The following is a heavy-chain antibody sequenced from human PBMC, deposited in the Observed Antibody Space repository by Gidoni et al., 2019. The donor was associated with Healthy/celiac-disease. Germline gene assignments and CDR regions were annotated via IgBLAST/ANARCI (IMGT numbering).Heavy chain of an antibody. Sequence: EVQLVESGGGLVKPGGSLRLSGAASGFTFSSYSMNWVRQAPGKGLEWVSPISSSSSYIYYADSVKGRFTISRDNAKNSLYLQMNSLRAEDTAVYYCASGGWGAYYFDYWGQGTLVTVSS. V-gene: IGHV3-21*01. D-gene: IGHD3-16*01. CDR1: GFTFSSYS. CDR3: ASGGWGAYYFDY. CDR2: ISSSSSYI. J-gene: IGHJ4*02.